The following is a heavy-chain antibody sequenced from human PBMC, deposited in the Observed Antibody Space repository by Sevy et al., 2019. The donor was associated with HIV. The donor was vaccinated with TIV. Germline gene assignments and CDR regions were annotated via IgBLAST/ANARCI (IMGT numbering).Heavy chain of an antibody. CDR3: ARNIVVVPAATGMDV. CDR2: ISAYNGNT. J-gene: IGHJ6*02. V-gene: IGHV1-18*01. D-gene: IGHD2-2*01. Sequence: ASVKVSCKASGYTFTSYGISWVRQAPGQGLEWMGWISAYNGNTNYEQKLQGRVTMTTATSTSTAYMGLRSLRPDDRAVYYCARNIVVVPAATGMDVWGQGTTVTVSS. CDR1: GYTFTSYG.